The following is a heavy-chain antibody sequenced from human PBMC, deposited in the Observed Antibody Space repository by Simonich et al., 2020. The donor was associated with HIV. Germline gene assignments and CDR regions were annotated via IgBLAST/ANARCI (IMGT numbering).Heavy chain of an antibody. D-gene: IGHD4-17*01. Sequence: QVQLQQWGAGVLKPSETLSLTCAVHGGSFSDYYWSWIRQPPGKGLEWIGEINHSGSINNNPSLKSRVTMSVDTSKNHVSLKLSSVTAADTAVYYCARCLLSSTMTTRWFDPWGQGTLVTVSS. V-gene: IGHV4-34*02. J-gene: IGHJ5*02. CDR3: ARCLLSSTMTTRWFDP. CDR1: GGSFSDYY. CDR2: INHSGSI.